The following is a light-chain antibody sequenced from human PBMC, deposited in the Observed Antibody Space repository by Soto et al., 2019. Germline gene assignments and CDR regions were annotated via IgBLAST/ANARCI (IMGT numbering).Light chain of an antibody. CDR1: QSVLYSPNNNNY. Sequence: DIVMTQSPDSLAVSLGERATINCKSSQSVLYSPNNNNYLAWYQQKPGQPPRLLIYWASTRESGVPDRFSGSGSGTDFTLTISSLQAEDVAVYYCQQYYSTPQTFGQGTKLEIK. CDR2: WAS. V-gene: IGKV4-1*01. J-gene: IGKJ2*01. CDR3: QQYYSTPQT.